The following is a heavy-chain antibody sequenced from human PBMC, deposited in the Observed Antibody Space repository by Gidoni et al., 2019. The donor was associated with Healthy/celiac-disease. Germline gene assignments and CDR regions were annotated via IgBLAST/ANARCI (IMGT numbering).Heavy chain of an antibody. CDR3: AKDREMAIPDAFDI. V-gene: IGHV3-23*01. Sequence: EVQALESGGGLVQPGGDLRRSCPAAGFTLSSYAMSWVRQAPGKGLEWVSAISGSGGSTYYADSVKGRFTISRDNSKNTLYLQMTSLRAEDTAVYYCAKDREMAIPDAFDIWGQGTMVTVSS. J-gene: IGHJ3*02. D-gene: IGHD2-21*01. CDR2: ISGSGGST. CDR1: GFTLSSYA.